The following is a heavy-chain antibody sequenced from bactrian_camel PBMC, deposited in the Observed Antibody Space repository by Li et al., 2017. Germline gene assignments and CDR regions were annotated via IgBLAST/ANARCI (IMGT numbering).Heavy chain of an antibody. CDR3: AARRPKFGGGCLADYAT. D-gene: IGHD4*01. V-gene: IGHV3S1*01. CDR2: FDEAGYVSLGYP. CDR1: GYTRGVRC. J-gene: IGHJ6*01. Sequence: HVQLVESGGDSVEAGGSLTLSCTASGYTRGVRCLAWFRQAPGKEREEVASFDEAGYVSLGYPTYAPSVAGRFTISQDNDKNTLYLQMYSLKPEDTAIYYCAARRPKFGGGCLADYATWGQGTQVTVS.